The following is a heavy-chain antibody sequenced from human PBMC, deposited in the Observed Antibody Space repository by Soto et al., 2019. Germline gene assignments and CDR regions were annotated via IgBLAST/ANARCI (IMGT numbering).Heavy chain of an antibody. V-gene: IGHV3-30*18. CDR1: GFTFSSYG. Sequence: QVQLVESGGGVVQPGRSLRLSCAASGFTFSSYGMHWVRQAPGKGLEWVAVISYDGSNKYYADSVKGRFTISRDNSKNTLYLQMNSLRAEDTAVYYCAKDRMVYAIYYYGMDVWGQGTTVTVSS. D-gene: IGHD2-8*01. J-gene: IGHJ6*02. CDR3: AKDRMVYAIYYYGMDV. CDR2: ISYDGSNK.